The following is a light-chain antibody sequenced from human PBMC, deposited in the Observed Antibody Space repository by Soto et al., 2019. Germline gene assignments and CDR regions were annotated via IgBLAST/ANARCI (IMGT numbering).Light chain of an antibody. J-gene: IGKJ2*01. CDR2: DAS. CDR3: QHYNNWPMYT. Sequence: EIVLTQSPATLSLSPGEGATLSCRASQSVSNYLVWYQQRPGQAPRLLIYDASNRAPGIPARFSGSGSGTEFTLTISSLQSEDFAVYYCQHYNNWPMYTFGQGTKVDIK. CDR1: QSVSNY. V-gene: IGKV3-11*01.